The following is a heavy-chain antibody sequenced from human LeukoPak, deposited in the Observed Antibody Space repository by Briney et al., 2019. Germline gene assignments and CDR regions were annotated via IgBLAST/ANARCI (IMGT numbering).Heavy chain of an antibody. V-gene: IGHV3-30-3*01. CDR3: ARDYWWNYDY. CDR2: ISKDGSDK. D-gene: IGHD1-7*01. Sequence: GGSLRLSCAASGFTFSDYAMHWVRQAPGKGLEWVAVISKDGSDKYYPGSVRGRLTISRDNSKNTIYLQMDSLRAEDTAIYYCARDYWWNYDYWGQGTLVTVSS. CDR1: GFTFSDYA. J-gene: IGHJ4*02.